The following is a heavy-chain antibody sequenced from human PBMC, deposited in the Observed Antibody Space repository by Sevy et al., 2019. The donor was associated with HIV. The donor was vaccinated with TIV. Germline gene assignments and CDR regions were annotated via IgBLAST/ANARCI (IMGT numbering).Heavy chain of an antibody. CDR3: ARGKVLTDY. CDR2: ISHSGST. J-gene: IGHJ4*02. Sequence: SETLSLTCNVSGDSISDYYRSWIRQSPWKGLEWIGYISHSGSTNHNPSLKRRVTLSADTSKNQISLKLTFVTAADTAVYYCARGKVLTDYWGQGTLVTVSS. CDR1: GDSISDYY. V-gene: IGHV4-59*01.